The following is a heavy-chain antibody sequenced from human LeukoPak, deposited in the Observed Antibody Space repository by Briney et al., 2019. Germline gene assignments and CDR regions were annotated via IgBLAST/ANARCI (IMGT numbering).Heavy chain of an antibody. CDR2: ISSSSSYI. CDR1: GFTFSSYS. V-gene: IGHV3-21*01. J-gene: IGHJ4*02. CDR3: ARDGNAMVRGVKVAYYFDY. Sequence: GGSLRLSCAASGFTFSSYSMNWVRQAPGKGLEWVPSISSSSSYIYYADSVKGRFTISRDNSKNTLYLQMNSLRAEDTAVYYCARDGNAMVRGVKVAYYFDYWGQGTLVTVSS. D-gene: IGHD3-10*01.